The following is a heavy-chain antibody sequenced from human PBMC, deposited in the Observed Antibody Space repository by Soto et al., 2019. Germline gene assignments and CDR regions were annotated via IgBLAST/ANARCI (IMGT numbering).Heavy chain of an antibody. V-gene: IGHV3-21*01. CDR2: ISSTTNYI. CDR3: ARESEDLTSNFDY. Sequence: GGSLRLSCAASGFTFTRYSMNWVRQAPGKGLEWVSSISSTTNYIYYGDSMKGRFTISRDNAKKSLYLEMNSLRAEDTAVYYCARESEDLTSNFDYWGQGTLVTAPQ. CDR1: GFTFTRYS. J-gene: IGHJ4*02.